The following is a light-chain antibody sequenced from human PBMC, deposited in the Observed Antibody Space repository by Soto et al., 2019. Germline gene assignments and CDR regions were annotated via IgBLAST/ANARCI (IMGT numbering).Light chain of an antibody. CDR1: RSEVWGYNY. Sequence: SVVTQPASVSGSPGQLNPLFCPGNRSEVWGYNYVSWYQQHPGKAPRFVIYDVTNRPSGVSNRFSGSKSGNTASLTISGLQAEDEADYYCSSYTTSNTRQVVFGTGTKVTVL. CDR3: SSYTTSNTRQVV. J-gene: IGLJ1*01. CDR2: DVT. V-gene: IGLV2-14*01.